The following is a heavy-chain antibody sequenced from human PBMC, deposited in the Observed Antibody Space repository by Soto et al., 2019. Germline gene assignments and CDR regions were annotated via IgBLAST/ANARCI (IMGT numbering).Heavy chain of an antibody. D-gene: IGHD3-22*01. J-gene: IGHJ4*02. Sequence: ASVKVSCKASGYTFTGYYMHWVRQAPGQGLEWMGWINPNSGDTNYAQKFQGWVTMTRDTSISTAYMELSRLRSDDTAVYYCARTPGGYYDSSGYFDYWGQGTLVTVSS. V-gene: IGHV1-2*04. CDR3: ARTPGGYYDSSGYFDY. CDR2: INPNSGDT. CDR1: GYTFTGYY.